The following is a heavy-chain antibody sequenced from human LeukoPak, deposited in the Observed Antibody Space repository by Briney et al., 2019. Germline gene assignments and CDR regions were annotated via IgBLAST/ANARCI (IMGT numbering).Heavy chain of an antibody. D-gene: IGHD3-10*01. V-gene: IGHV4-34*01. CDR3: AIWFGELFLDY. Sequence: SETLSLTCAVYGGSFSGYYWSWIRQPPGKGLEWIGEINHSGSTNYNPSLKSRDTISVDTSKNQFSLKLSSVTAADTAVYYCAIWFGELFLDYWGQGTLVTVSS. J-gene: IGHJ4*02. CDR1: GGSFSGYY. CDR2: INHSGST.